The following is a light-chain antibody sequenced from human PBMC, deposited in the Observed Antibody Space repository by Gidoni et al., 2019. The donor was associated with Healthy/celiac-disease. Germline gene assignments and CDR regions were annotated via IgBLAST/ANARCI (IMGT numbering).Light chain of an antibody. J-gene: IGKJ1*01. CDR1: QSISSW. V-gene: IGKV1-5*01. CDR3: QQYNSYPWT. CDR2: DAS. Sequence: DIQMTQSPSTLSASVGDRVTITCRASQSISSWLAWYQQKPGKAPKLLIYDASSLESGVPSRFSGSGSGTEFTLTISSLKPDDFATYYCQQYNSYPWTFGQGTKVEIK.